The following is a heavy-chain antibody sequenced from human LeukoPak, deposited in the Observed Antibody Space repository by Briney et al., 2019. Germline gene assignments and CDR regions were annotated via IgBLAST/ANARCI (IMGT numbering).Heavy chain of an antibody. Sequence: GGSLRLSCAASGFTFSSYWMSWVRQAPGKGLEGVANIKHDGSEKYYVDSVKGRFTISRDNAKDSLYLQMNSLRAQDTAVHHCARANSLGYWGQGTLVTVSS. D-gene: IGHD2/OR15-2a*01. CDR3: ARANSLGY. J-gene: IGHJ4*02. V-gene: IGHV3-7*01. CDR2: IKHDGSEK. CDR1: GFTFSSYW.